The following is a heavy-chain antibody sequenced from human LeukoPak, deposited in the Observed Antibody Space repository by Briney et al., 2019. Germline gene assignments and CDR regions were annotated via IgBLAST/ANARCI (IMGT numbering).Heavy chain of an antibody. CDR3: ARTLYSGSYYFDY. J-gene: IGHJ4*02. CDR1: GFTVSSDY. CDR2: IYSGGST. Sequence: GGSLRLSCAASGFTVSSDYMSWVRQAPGKGLEWVSAIYSGGSTYYADSVKGRFTISRDNSKNTLYLQMNSLRAEDTAVYYCARTLYSGSYYFDYWGQGTLVTVSS. D-gene: IGHD1-26*01. V-gene: IGHV3-53*01.